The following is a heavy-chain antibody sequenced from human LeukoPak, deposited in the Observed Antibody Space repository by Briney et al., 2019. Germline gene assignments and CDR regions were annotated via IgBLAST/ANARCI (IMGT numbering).Heavy chain of an antibody. CDR1: GFTFSSYG. Sequence: PGGSLRLSCAASGFTFSSYGIHWVRQAPVKGLEWVAFIRYDGSDKYFADIVKGRFTISRDNSKNTVYLQMNSLRVEDTAIYYCARDPLTGSYGVNWPDPWGQGTLVTVSS. V-gene: IGHV3-30*02. D-gene: IGHD1-26*01. CDR2: IRYDGSDK. CDR3: ARDPLTGSYGVNWPDP. J-gene: IGHJ5*02.